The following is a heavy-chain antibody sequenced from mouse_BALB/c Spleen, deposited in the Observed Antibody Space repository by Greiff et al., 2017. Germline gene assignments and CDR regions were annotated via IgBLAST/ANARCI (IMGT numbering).Heavy chain of an antibody. CDR2: ISYDGSN. V-gene: IGHV3-6*02. CDR3: ARDYGLYAMDY. CDR1: GYSITSGYY. J-gene: IGHJ4*01. D-gene: IGHD1-1*02. Sequence: ESGPGLVTPSQSLSLTCSVTGYSITSGYYWNWIRQFPGNKLEWMGYISYDGSNNSNPSLKNRIAITRDTSKNQFFLKLNSVTTEDTATYYCARDYGLYAMDYWGQGTSVTVSS.